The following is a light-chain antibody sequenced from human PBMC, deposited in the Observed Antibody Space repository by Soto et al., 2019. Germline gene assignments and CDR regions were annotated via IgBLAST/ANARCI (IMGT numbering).Light chain of an antibody. CDR1: QSVSSSY. Sequence: EIVLTQSPGTLSLSPGERATLSCRASQSVSSSYLAWYQQKPGQAPRLLIYGASSRATGIPDRFSGSGSGPDFTLTISRLEPEDFAVYYCQQYGSSHMYTFGQGTKLAIK. CDR3: QQYGSSHMYT. J-gene: IGKJ2*01. V-gene: IGKV3-20*01. CDR2: GAS.